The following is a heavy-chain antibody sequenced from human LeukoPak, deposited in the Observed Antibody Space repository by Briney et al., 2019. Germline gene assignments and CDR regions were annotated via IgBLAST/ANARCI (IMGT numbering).Heavy chain of an antibody. J-gene: IGHJ3*02. V-gene: IGHV4-59*12. Sequence: PSETLSLTCTVSGGSISSYYWSWIRQPPGKGLEWIGYIYYSGSTNYNPSLKSRVTISVDTSKNQFSLKLSSVTAADTAVYYCARISGYDRRNAFDIWGQGTMVTVSS. CDR3: ARISGYDRRNAFDI. CDR1: GGSISSYY. CDR2: IYYSGST. D-gene: IGHD5-12*01.